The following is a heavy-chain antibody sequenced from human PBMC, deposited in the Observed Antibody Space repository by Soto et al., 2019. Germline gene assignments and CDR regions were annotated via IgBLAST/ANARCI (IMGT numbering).Heavy chain of an antibody. V-gene: IGHV4-39*01. J-gene: IGHJ4*02. CDR3: ARLDILTGYYSYFDY. CDR2: IYYSGST. D-gene: IGHD3-9*01. CDR1: GGSFTGHF. Sequence: PSETLSLTCTVSGGSFTGHFWSWIRQPPGKGLEWIGSIYYSGSTYYNPSLKSRVTISVDTSKNQFSLKLSSVTAADTAVYYCARLDILTGYYSYFDYWGQGTLVTVSS.